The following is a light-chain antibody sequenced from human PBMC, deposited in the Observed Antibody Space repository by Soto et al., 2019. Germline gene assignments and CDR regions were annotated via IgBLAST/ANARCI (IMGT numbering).Light chain of an antibody. CDR2: DVN. Sequence: QSALTQPASVSGSPGQSITISCTGTSGDVGGYNYVSWYQHHPGKAPKLMIYDVNDRPSGVSNRFSGSKSDNTASLTISGLQAEDEADYYCSSYTSSSTQVVFGAGTKLTVL. CDR3: SSYTSSSTQVV. V-gene: IGLV2-14*03. J-gene: IGLJ2*01. CDR1: SGDVGGYNY.